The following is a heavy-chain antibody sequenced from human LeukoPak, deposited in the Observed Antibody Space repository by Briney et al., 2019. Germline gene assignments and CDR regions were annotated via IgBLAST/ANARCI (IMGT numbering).Heavy chain of an antibody. CDR2: IYTTGST. CDR1: GGSISSYY. D-gene: IGHD3-16*01. J-gene: IGHJ4*02. V-gene: IGHV4-4*07. Sequence: PSETLSLTCTVSGGSISSYYWSWIRQPAGKGLEWIGRIYTTGSTNYSPSLKSRVTISADTSKNQFSLKLSSVTAADTAVYYCARDNPFKYDYVNWGQGTLVTVSS. CDR3: ARDNPFKYDYVN.